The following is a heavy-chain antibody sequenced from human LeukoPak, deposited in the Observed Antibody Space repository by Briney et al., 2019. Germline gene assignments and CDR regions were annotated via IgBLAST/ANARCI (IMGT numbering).Heavy chain of an antibody. CDR1: AFTFSNYE. V-gene: IGHV3-48*03. J-gene: IGHJ4*02. CDR2: ISSSGSST. CDR3: ASGEGYGYDY. Sequence: GGSLRLSCAASAFTFSNYEMNWVRQAPGKGLEWVSYISSSGSSTYYADSVKGRFTTSRDNAKNSLYLQMNSLRAEDTAVYYCASGEGYGYDYWGQGTLVTVSS. D-gene: IGHD5-18*01.